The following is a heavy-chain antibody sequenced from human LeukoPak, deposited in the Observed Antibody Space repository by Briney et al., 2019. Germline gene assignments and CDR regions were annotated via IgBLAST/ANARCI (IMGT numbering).Heavy chain of an antibody. CDR2: INPNSGDT. Sequence: ASVKVSCKASGYTFTGYYMHWVRQAPGQGLEWMGWINPNSGDTKYSQKFQGRVTMTRDTSISTAYMELSRLRSDDTAGYYCATQRGSYLWGTDFDYWGQGTLVIVSS. CDR1: GYTFTGYY. CDR3: ATQRGSYLWGTDFDY. V-gene: IGHV1-2*02. J-gene: IGHJ4*02. D-gene: IGHD3-16*01.